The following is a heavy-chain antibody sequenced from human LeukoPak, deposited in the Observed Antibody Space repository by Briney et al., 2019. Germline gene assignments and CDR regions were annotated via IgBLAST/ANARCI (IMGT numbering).Heavy chain of an antibody. CDR1: GGSINSSNW. D-gene: IGHD6-19*01. Sequence: SETLSLTCAVSGGSINSSNWWSWVRQPPGKGLEWIGEISHSGSTSYNPSLKSRVAISADKPKNQFSLKLNSVTAADTAVYYCARSSGWFSLDNWGQGTLVTVS. J-gene: IGHJ4*02. V-gene: IGHV4-4*02. CDR3: ARSSGWFSLDN. CDR2: ISHSGST.